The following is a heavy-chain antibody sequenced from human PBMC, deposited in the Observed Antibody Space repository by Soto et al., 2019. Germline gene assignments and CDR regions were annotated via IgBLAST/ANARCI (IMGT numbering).Heavy chain of an antibody. CDR1: GFTFSDYA. J-gene: IGHJ6*02. CDR3: PRRLGPLLTDGMDV. V-gene: IGHV3-23*01. Sequence: EVELLESGGGLVQPGGSLRLSCAASGFTFSDYAMTWVRQAPGKGLEWVSVISASGGSTYYADSVKGRFTISRDNSKNTLFLQMNSLRAEDTAVYYCPRRLGPLLTDGMDVWGQGTAVTVSS. CDR2: ISASGGST. D-gene: IGHD3-16*01.